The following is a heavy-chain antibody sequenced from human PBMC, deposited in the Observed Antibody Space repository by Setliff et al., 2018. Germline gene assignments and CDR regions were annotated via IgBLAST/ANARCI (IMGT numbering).Heavy chain of an antibody. V-gene: IGHV1-69*10. D-gene: IGHD2-21*02. Sequence: ASVKVSCKASGGIFRTSSISWVRQAPGQGLEWMGGIIPILNKPNYAQSFQGRVAITADKSTTTSYMELSGLRSEDTALYFCATDLKFTRFCFGSNCYSGAFEMWGQGTMVTVSS. CDR1: GGIFRTSS. CDR2: IIPILNKP. J-gene: IGHJ3*02. CDR3: ATDLKFTRFCFGSNCYSGAFEM.